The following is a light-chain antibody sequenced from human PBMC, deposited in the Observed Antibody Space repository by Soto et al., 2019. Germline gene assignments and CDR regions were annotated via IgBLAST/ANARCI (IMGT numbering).Light chain of an antibody. V-gene: IGLV1-40*01. CDR1: SSNIGAGYD. CDR3: QSYDSSLSGFYV. Sequence: QSVLTQPPSGSGAPGQRVTISCTGSSSNIGAGYDVHWYQQVPGTAPKLLIYGDSNRPSGVPDRFSGSKSGTSASLAITGLQAEDEADYYCQSYDSSLSGFYVFGTGTKVTVL. CDR2: GDS. J-gene: IGLJ1*01.